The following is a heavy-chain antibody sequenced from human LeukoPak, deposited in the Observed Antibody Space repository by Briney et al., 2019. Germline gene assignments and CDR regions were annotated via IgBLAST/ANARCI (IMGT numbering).Heavy chain of an antibody. V-gene: IGHV1-3*01. CDR2: INAGNGNT. CDR1: GYTFTSYA. D-gene: IGHD6-6*01. Sequence: VASVKVSCKASGYTFTSYAMHWVRQAPGQRLEWMGWINAGNGNTKYSQKFQGRVTITRDTSASTAYMELSSLRSEDTAVYYCAFQQLAGYYYYGMDVWGQGTTVTVSS. CDR3: AFQQLAGYYYYGMDV. J-gene: IGHJ6*02.